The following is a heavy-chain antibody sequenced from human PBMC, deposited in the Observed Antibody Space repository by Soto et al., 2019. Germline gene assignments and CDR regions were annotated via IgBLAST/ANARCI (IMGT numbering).Heavy chain of an antibody. V-gene: IGHV3-23*01. D-gene: IGHD6-19*01. CDR3: AKDAVPYNGQWDWFDS. J-gene: IGHJ5*01. Sequence: DVQLLESGGGLVQPGGSLTLSCAASRFTFSDFAMSWVRQAPGKGLEWVSAIGGGGADTYYAYSVKGRFTISRDNPKNTLYLQMSTLRDEDTAVYYCAKDAVPYNGQWDWFDSWGQGTLVTVSS. CDR2: IGGGGADT. CDR1: RFTFSDFA.